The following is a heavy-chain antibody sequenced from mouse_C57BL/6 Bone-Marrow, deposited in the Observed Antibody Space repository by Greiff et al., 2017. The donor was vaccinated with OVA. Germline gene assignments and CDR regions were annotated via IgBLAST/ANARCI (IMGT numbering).Heavy chain of an antibody. D-gene: IGHD2-1*01. Sequence: VQVVESGAELVRPGASVKLSCKASGYTFTDYYINWVKQRPGQGLEWIARIYPGSGNTYYNEKFKGKATLTAEKSSSTAYMQLSSLTSEDSAVYFCARRIYYGNYDYAMDYWGQGTSVTVSS. CDR1: GYTFTDYY. J-gene: IGHJ4*01. V-gene: IGHV1-76*01. CDR2: IYPGSGNT. CDR3: ARRIYYGNYDYAMDY.